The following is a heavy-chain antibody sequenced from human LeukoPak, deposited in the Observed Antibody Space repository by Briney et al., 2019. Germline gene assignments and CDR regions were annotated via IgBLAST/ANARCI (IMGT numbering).Heavy chain of an antibody. CDR1: GFTLSSFG. V-gene: IGHV3-23*01. J-gene: IGHJ4*02. CDR2: IRASGSDT. D-gene: IGHD3-16*01. Sequence: PGGSLRLSCAASGFTLSSFGMSWVRQAPGEGLEWVSTIRASGSDTFYADSVKGRFTISRDLSKNTLYLEMSNLRAEDTAVYYSAIGGGLAPFAHWGQEALVTVSS. CDR3: AIGGGLAPFAH.